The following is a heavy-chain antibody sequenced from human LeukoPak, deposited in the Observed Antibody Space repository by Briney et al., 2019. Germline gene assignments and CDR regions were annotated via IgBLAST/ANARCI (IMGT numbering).Heavy chain of an antibody. V-gene: IGHV4-39*07. CDR2: IYYSGST. CDR1: NGSITSSSYY. D-gene: IGHD3-3*01. J-gene: IGHJ6*03. CDR3: ASCYDFNYYYMHV. Sequence: PSETLSLTCAVSNGSITSSSYYWGWIRQPPGKGLEWIGSIYYSGSTYYSPSLKSRVTISLDTSKNQISLKLTSVAAADTAVYYCASCYDFNYYYMHVWGKGTKVTVSS.